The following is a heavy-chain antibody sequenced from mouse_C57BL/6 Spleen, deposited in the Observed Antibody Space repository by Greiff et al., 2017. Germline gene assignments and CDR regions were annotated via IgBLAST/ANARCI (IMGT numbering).Heavy chain of an antibody. D-gene: IGHD1-1*01. J-gene: IGHJ3*01. Sequence: EVNVVESGGGLVKPGGSLKLSCAASGFTFSDYGMHWVRQAPEKGLEWVAYISSGSSTIYYADTVKGRFTISRDNAKNTLFLQMTSLRSEDTAMYYCARPTTYYYGSSYGFAYWGQGTLVTVSA. V-gene: IGHV5-17*01. CDR3: ARPTTYYYGSSYGFAY. CDR2: ISSGSSTI. CDR1: GFTFSDYG.